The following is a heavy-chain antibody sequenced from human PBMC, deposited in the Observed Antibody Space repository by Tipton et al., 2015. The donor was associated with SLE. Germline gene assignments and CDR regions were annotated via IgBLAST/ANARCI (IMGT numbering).Heavy chain of an antibody. Sequence: TLSLTCTVSGGSISSTSYYWGWIRQPPGKGLEWIGCIYYSGSTYYNPSLKSRVTISVDTSKNQFSLKLSSVTATDTAVYYCARPGNSGWYEYYFDYWGQGTLVTVSS. D-gene: IGHD6-19*01. CDR3: ARPGNSGWYEYYFDY. V-gene: IGHV4-39*01. J-gene: IGHJ4*02. CDR1: GGSISSTSYY. CDR2: IYYSGST.